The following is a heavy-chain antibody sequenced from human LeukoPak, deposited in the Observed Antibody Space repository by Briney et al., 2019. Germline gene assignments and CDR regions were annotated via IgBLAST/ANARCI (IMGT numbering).Heavy chain of an antibody. Sequence: ASVKVSCKASGYTFTSYYMHWVRQAPGQGLGWMGIINPSGGSTSYAQKFQGRVTMTRDTSTSTVYMEVSSLRSEDTAVYYCARRGRYCSGGSCSNSDGMDVWGQGTTVTVSS. CDR3: ARRGRYCSGGSCSNSDGMDV. CDR2: INPSGGST. V-gene: IGHV1-46*01. CDR1: GYTFTSYY. J-gene: IGHJ6*02. D-gene: IGHD2-15*01.